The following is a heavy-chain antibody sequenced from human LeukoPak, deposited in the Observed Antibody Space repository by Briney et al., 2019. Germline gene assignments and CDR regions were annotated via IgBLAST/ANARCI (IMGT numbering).Heavy chain of an antibody. Sequence: SETLSLTCTVSGGSISSSSYYWGWIRQPPGKGLEWIGSIYYSGSTYYNPSLKSRVTISVDTSKNQFSLKLSSVTAADTAVYYCARHLRKDNFWYCSSTSCYTGAFDIWGQGTMVTVSS. J-gene: IGHJ3*02. CDR3: ARHLRKDNFWYCSSTSCYTGAFDI. CDR1: GGSISSSSYY. V-gene: IGHV4-39*01. D-gene: IGHD2-2*02. CDR2: IYYSGST.